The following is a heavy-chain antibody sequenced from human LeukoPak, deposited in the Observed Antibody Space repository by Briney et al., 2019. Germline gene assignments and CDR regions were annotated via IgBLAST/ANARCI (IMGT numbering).Heavy chain of an antibody. CDR1: GGSISSSSYY. CDR2: IYYSGST. D-gene: IGHD5-12*01. CDR3: ARQKGGSGYDSDAFDI. V-gene: IGHV4-39*01. Sequence: SETLSLTCTVSGGSISSSSYYWGWIRQPPGKGLEWIGSIYYSGSTYYNPSLKSRVTLSVDTSKNQFSLKLSSVTAADTAVYYCARQKGGSGYDSDAFDIWGQGTMVTVSS. J-gene: IGHJ3*02.